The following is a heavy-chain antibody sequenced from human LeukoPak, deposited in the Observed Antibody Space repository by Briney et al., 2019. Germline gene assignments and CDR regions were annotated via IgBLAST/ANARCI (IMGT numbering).Heavy chain of an antibody. Sequence: GGSLRLSRAASGFTFSRYWMSWVRQAPGKGLEWVAIIKQDGSEKDYVDSVKGRFTISRDNAKNSLYLQMNSLTAEDTAVYYCARESFAARWDWGQGTLVTVSS. CDR3: ARESFAARWD. D-gene: IGHD6-6*01. V-gene: IGHV3-7*01. J-gene: IGHJ4*02. CDR1: GFTFSRYW. CDR2: IKQDGSEK.